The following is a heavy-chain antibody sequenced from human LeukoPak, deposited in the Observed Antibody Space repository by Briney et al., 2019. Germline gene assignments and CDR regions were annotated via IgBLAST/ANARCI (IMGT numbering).Heavy chain of an antibody. CDR1: GFTFSNAW. Sequence: GGSLRLSCAAPGFTFSNAWMSWVRQAPGKGLEWVGRIKSKTDGGTTDYAAPVKGRFTISRDDSKNTLYLQMNSLKTEDTAVYYCTTDLLAYCGGDCNDFDYWGQGTLVTVSS. CDR2: IKSKTDGGTT. J-gene: IGHJ4*02. V-gene: IGHV3-15*01. CDR3: TTDLLAYCGGDCNDFDY. D-gene: IGHD2-21*02.